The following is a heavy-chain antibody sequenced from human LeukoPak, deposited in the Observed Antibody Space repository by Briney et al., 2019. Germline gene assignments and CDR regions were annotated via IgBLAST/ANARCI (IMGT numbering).Heavy chain of an antibody. D-gene: IGHD3-10*01. V-gene: IGHV3-30*02. CDR3: AKDGNYYGSGTNYYMDV. CDR1: GFTFSGYG. J-gene: IGHJ6*03. Sequence: GGSLRLSCAASGFTFSGYGMHWVRQAPGKGLEWVAFIRYDGSNKYYADSVKGRFTISRDNSKNTLYLQMNSLRAEDTAVYYCAKDGNYYGSGTNYYMDVWGKGTTVTVSS. CDR2: IRYDGSNK.